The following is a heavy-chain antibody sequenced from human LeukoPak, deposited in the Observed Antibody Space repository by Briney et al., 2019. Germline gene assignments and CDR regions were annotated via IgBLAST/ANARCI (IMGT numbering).Heavy chain of an antibody. CDR1: GGSISSGSYY. V-gene: IGHV4-61*02. D-gene: IGHD6-13*01. Sequence: PSETLSLTCTVSGGSISSGSYYWSWIRQPAGKGLEWIGRIYTSGSTNYNPSLKSRVTISVDTSKNQFSLKLSSVTAADTAVYYCVGAAAGYYYYYMDVWGKGTTVTISS. CDR2: IYTSGST. J-gene: IGHJ6*03. CDR3: VGAAAGYYYYYMDV.